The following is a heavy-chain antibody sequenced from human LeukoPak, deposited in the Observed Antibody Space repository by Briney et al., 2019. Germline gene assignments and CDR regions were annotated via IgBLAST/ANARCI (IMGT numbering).Heavy chain of an antibody. D-gene: IGHD1-26*01. J-gene: IGHJ4*02. V-gene: IGHV3-30*18. CDR3: AKETGRWELE. Sequence: GGSLRLSCAASGFTFSSFGIHWVRQAPAMGLEWVAVISNDGSNKFYADSVKGRFTISRDNSKNTLYPHMNSLRAEDTAVYYCAKETGRWELEWGQGTLVTVSS. CDR1: GFTFSSFG. CDR2: ISNDGSNK.